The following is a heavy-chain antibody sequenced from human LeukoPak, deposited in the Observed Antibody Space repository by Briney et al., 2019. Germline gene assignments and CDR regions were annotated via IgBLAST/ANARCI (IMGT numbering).Heavy chain of an antibody. V-gene: IGHV1-2*06. CDR2: INPNSGGT. Sequence: ASVKVSCKASGYTFTGYYMHWVRQAPGQGLEWMGRINPNSGGTNYAQKFQGRVTMTRDTSISTAYMELSRLRSDDTAVYYCARRGDYGDYYFDNWGQGTLVTVSS. CDR1: GYTFTGYY. J-gene: IGHJ4*02. D-gene: IGHD4-17*01. CDR3: ARRGDYGDYYFDN.